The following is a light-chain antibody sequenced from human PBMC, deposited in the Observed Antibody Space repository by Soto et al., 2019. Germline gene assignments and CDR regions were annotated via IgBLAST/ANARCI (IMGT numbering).Light chain of an antibody. Sequence: QSVLTQPASVSGSPGQSITISCTGTSSDVGGYNYVSWYQQHPGKAPKLMLYEVSNRPSGVSNRFSGSNSGNTASLTISGLQADDEADYYCSSYTSSSPLVVSGGGTKLTVL. CDR3: SSYTSSSPLVV. CDR1: SSDVGGYNY. CDR2: EVS. J-gene: IGLJ2*01. V-gene: IGLV2-14*01.